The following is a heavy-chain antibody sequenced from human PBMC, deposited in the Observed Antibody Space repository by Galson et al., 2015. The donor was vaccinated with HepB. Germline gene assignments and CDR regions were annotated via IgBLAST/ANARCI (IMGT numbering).Heavy chain of an antibody. V-gene: IGHV1-8*01. CDR2: MNPNSGNT. CDR1: GDTFSNYD. D-gene: IGHD1-26*01. J-gene: IGHJ4*02. CDR3: ARAAYSGSFD. Sequence: SVKVSCKASGDTFSNYDISWVRQAPGQGLEWMGWMNPNSGNTGYAQKFQGRVTMTRNTSISAAYMELSSLRSEDTAVYYCARAAYSGSFDWGQGTLVTVSS.